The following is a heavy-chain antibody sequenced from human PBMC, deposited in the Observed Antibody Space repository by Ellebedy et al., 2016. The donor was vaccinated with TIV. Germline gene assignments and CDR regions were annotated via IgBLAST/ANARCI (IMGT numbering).Heavy chain of an antibody. V-gene: IGHV1-69*13. J-gene: IGHJ6*02. D-gene: IGHD1-7*01. CDR3: ASGNYSTCYYYGMDV. CDR1: GGTFSSYA. Sequence: SVKVSCXASGGTFSSYAISWVRQAPGQGLEWMGGIIPIFGTANYAQKFQGRVTITADESTSTAYMELSSLRSEDTAVYYCASGNYSTCYYYGMDVWGQGTTVTVSS. CDR2: IIPIFGTA.